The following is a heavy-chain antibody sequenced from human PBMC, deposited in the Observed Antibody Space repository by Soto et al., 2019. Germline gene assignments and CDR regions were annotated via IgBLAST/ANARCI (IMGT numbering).Heavy chain of an antibody. CDR2: ISYDGSNK. D-gene: IGHD1-7*01. CDR1: GFTFSSYA. V-gene: IGHV3-30-3*01. CDR3: ARAQGGTTLYYHGMDV. Sequence: QVQLVESGGGVVQPGRSLRLSCAASGFTFSSYAMHWVRQAPGQGLEWVALISYDGSNKYYADSVKGRFTISRDNSKNTLYLQMNSLRPEDTAVYHCARAQGGTTLYYHGMDVWGQWTTVTVSS. J-gene: IGHJ6*02.